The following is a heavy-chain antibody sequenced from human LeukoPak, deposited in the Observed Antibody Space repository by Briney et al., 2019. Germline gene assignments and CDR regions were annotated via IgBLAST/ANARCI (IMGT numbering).Heavy chain of an antibody. D-gene: IGHD3-10*01. CDR1: GGSISSYY. V-gene: IGHV4-59*01. Sequence: NSSETLSLTCTVSGGSISSYYWSWIRQPPGKGLEWIGNIYYSGSTDYNPSLKSRVTISVDTSKNQISLRLSSVTAGDTAVYYCARYHYASGSFDYWGQGTLVTVSS. CDR2: IYYSGST. J-gene: IGHJ4*02. CDR3: ARYHYASGSFDY.